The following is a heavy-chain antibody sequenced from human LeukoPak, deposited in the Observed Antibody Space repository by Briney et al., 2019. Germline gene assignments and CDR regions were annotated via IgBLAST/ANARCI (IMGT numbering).Heavy chain of an antibody. CDR3: ARGPITMVRGVISSSLDY. D-gene: IGHD3-10*01. V-gene: IGHV4-38-2*02. Sequence: SETLSLTCTVSGYSISSGYYWGWIRQPPGKGLEWTGSIDHSGSTYYNPSLKSRITISLDTSKNHFSLKLSSVTAADTAVYYCARGPITMVRGVISSSLDYWGQGTLVTVSS. J-gene: IGHJ4*02. CDR1: GYSISSGYY. CDR2: IDHSGST.